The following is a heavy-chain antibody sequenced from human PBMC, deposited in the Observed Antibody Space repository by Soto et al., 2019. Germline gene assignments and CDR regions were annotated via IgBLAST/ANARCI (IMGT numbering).Heavy chain of an antibody. Sequence: GGSLRLSCAASGFTFSGSAMHWVRQASGKGLEWVGRIRSKANSYATAYAASVKGRFTISRDDSKNTAYLQMNSLKTEDTAENYCTRVRQISYSVTATYYYGMDVWGQGTTVTVSS. D-gene: IGHD2-21*02. J-gene: IGHJ6*02. CDR3: TRVRQISYSVTATYYYGMDV. V-gene: IGHV3-73*01. CDR1: GFTFSGSA. CDR2: IRSKANSYAT.